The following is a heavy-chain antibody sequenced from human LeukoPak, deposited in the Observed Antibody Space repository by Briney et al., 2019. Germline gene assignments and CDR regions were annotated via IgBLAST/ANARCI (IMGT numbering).Heavy chain of an antibody. V-gene: IGHV4-61*07. CDR3: ARHHYYDSSGYYGYYFDY. D-gene: IGHD3-22*01. J-gene: IGHJ4*02. Sequence: SGSTNYNPSLKSRVTISVDTSKNQFSLKLSSVTAADTAVYYCARHHYYDSSGYYGYYFDYWGQGTLVXVS. CDR2: SGST.